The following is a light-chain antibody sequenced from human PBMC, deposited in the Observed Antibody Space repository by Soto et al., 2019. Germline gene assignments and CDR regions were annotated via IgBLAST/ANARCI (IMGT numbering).Light chain of an antibody. CDR2: GAS. CDR3: QQYNNWPPDRT. Sequence: EIVMTQSPSTLSMSPGERATLSCRASQSVSSNLAWYQQKPGQAPRLLIYGASTRATGIPARFSGSGSGTEFTLTISSLQSEDFAIYFCQQYNNWPPDRTFGQGTNVEIK. J-gene: IGKJ1*01. V-gene: IGKV3-15*01. CDR1: QSVSSN.